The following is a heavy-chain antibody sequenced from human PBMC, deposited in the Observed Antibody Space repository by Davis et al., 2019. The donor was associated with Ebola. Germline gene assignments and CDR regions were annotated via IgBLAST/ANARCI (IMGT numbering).Heavy chain of an antibody. V-gene: IGHV3-74*01. J-gene: IGHJ4*02. Sequence: GESLKISCAASGFTFSNYWMHWIRQAPGEGLVWVSYVSPDGSDIRYADSVKGRFTISRDNAKNTLYLQMNSLRGADTAVYYCTSTVTEDYWGQGTLVTVAS. CDR3: TSTVTEDY. CDR2: VSPDGSDI. D-gene: IGHD4-17*01. CDR1: GFTFSNYW.